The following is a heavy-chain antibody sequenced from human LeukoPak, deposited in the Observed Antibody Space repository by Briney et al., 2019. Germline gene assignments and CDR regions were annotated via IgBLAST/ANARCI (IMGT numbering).Heavy chain of an antibody. J-gene: IGHJ4*02. CDR1: GYSISSGYY. D-gene: IGHD3-10*01. CDR2: IYHSGST. V-gene: IGHV4-38-2*02. Sequence: PSETLSLTCTVSGYSISSGYYWGWLRQPPGKGLEWIGSIYHSGSTYYNPSLKSRVTISVDTSKNQFSLKLSSVTAADTAVYYCARDSTMVRGFDYWGQGTLVTVSS. CDR3: ARDSTMVRGFDY.